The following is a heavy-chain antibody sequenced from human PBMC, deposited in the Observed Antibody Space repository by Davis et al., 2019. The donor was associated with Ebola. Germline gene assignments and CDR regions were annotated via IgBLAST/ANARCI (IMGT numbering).Heavy chain of an antibody. V-gene: IGHV2-26*01. CDR2: IFSNDEK. Sequence: SGPTLVKPTETLTLTCTVSGFSLSNARMGVSWIRQPPGKALEWLAHIFSNDEKSYSTTLKRRLTFSKDTSKSQVSLTMTNMDPVDTAPYYCARTLMGYCSGGSCYNWYFDLWGRGTLVTVAS. J-gene: IGHJ2*01. D-gene: IGHD2-15*01. CDR1: GFSLSNARMG. CDR3: ARTLMGYCSGGSCYNWYFDL.